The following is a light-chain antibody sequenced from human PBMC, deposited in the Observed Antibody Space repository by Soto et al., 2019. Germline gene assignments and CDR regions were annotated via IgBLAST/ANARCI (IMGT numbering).Light chain of an antibody. J-gene: IGKJ3*01. CDR2: AAS. CDR3: QQLNSYPHT. V-gene: IGKV1-9*01. Sequence: DIQLTQSPSFLSASVGDRVTITCRASQGISSYLAWYQHKPGKAPKILIYAASTLQSGVPSRFSGSGSGTEFTLTISSLQPEDFATYYCQQLNSYPHTFGPGTKVDIK. CDR1: QGISSY.